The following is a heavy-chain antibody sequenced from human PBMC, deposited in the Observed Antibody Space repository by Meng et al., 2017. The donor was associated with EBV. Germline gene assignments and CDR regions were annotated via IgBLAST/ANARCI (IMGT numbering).Heavy chain of an antibody. Sequence: QVELVESWGEVQKPWSSVKLTCKASAGPFRRTAISWVRQAPGQGLEWMGGIIPIFGTANYAQKFQGRVTITADKSTSTAYMELSSLRSEDTAVYYCVRAEIAAAGRLDYCGQGTLVTVSS. D-gene: IGHD6-13*01. J-gene: IGHJ4*02. CDR2: IIPIFGTA. V-gene: IGHV1-69*06. CDR3: VRAEIAAAGRLDY. CDR1: AGPFRRTA.